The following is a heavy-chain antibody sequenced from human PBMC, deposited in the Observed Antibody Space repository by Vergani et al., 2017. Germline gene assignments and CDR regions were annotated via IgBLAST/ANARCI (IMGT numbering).Heavy chain of an antibody. J-gene: IGHJ3*02. V-gene: IGHV3-23*04. CDR3: AKVGRSEVAGTFGAFDI. Sequence: EVQLVESGGGLVQPGGSLRLSCAASGFMFSNYWMNWVRQAPGKGLEWVSTLSASDRRTHYADSVKGRFTISRDISKNTLFLHMNSLRPEDTAVYYCAKVGRSEVAGTFGAFDIWGQGTMVTVSS. CDR2: LSASDRRT. CDR1: GFMFSNYW. D-gene: IGHD6-19*01.